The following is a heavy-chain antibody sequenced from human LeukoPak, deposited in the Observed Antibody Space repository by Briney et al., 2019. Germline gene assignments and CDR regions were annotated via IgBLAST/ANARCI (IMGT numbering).Heavy chain of an antibody. V-gene: IGHV1-18*01. J-gene: IGHJ6*04. CDR3: ARWKRDYDYVRGSYRSVLDV. CDR2: ISAYNGNT. CDR1: GYTFTSYG. D-gene: IGHD3-16*02. Sequence: GASVKVSCKASGYTFTSYGISWVRQAPGQGLEWMGWISAYNGNTNYAQKLQGRVTMTTDTSTSTAYMELRSLRSDDTAVYYCARWKRDYDYVRGSYRSVLDVWGKGTTVTVSS.